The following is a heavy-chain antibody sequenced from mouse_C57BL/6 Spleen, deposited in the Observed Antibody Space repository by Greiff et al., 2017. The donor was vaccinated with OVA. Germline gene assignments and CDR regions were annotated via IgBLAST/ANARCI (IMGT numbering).Heavy chain of an antibody. Sequence: DVKLQESGPGMVKPSQSLSLTCTVTGYSITSGYDWHWIRHFPGNKLEWMGYISYSGSTNYNPSLKSRISITHDTSKNHFFLKLNSVTTEDTATYYCARGGGYDYFDYWGQGTTLTVSS. D-gene: IGHD2-2*01. V-gene: IGHV3-1*01. J-gene: IGHJ2*01. CDR2: ISYSGST. CDR3: ARGGGYDYFDY. CDR1: GYSITSGYD.